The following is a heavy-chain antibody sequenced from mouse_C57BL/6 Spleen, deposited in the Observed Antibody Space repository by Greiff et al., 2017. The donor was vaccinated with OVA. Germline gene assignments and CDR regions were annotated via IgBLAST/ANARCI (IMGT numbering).Heavy chain of an antibody. D-gene: IGHD2-10*02. J-gene: IGHJ4*01. CDR3: ARGGYGNYEGAMDC. CDR1: GYTFTDYY. CDR2: INPNNGGT. Sequence: EVQLQQSGPELVKPGASVKISCKASGYTFTDYYMNWVKQSHGKSLEWIGDINPNNGGTSYNQKFKGKATLTVDKSSSTAYMELRSLTSEDSAVYYSARGGYGNYEGAMDCWGQGTSVTVSS. V-gene: IGHV1-26*01.